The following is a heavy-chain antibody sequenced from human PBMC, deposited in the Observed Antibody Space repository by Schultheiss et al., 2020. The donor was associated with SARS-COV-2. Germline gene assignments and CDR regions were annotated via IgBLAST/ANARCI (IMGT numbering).Heavy chain of an antibody. V-gene: IGHV3-74*01. J-gene: IGHJ4*02. CDR2: INSDGSST. CDR3: ARSRGSSSPSFDY. Sequence: GGSLRLSCAASGFTFSSYWMHWVRQAPGKGLVWVSRINSDGSSTSYADSVKGRFTISRDNAKNSLYLQMNSLRAEDTAVYYCARSRGSSSPSFDYWGQGTLVTVSS. CDR1: GFTFSSYW. D-gene: IGHD6-6*01.